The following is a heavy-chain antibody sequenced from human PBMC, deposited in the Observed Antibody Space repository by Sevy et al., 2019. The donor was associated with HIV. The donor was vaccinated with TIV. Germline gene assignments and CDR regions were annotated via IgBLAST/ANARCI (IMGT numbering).Heavy chain of an antibody. CDR1: GFTFSSYA. Sequence: GESLKISCAASGFTFSSYAMLWVRQAPGKGLEWVAVISYDGSNKYYADSVKGRFTISRDNSKNTLYLQMNSLRAGDTAVYYCASLVLLWFGEFLNDPGGDYYGMDVWGQGTTVTVSS. D-gene: IGHD3-10*01. J-gene: IGHJ6*02. V-gene: IGHV3-30-3*01. CDR3: ASLVLLWFGEFLNDPGGDYYGMDV. CDR2: ISYDGSNK.